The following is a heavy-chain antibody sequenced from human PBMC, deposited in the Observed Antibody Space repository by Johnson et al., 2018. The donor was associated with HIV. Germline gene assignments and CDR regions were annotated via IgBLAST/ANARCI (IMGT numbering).Heavy chain of an antibody. CDR3: ARGGSDVFDI. CDR2: ILSKTDGGTT. D-gene: IGHD3-16*01. CDR1: GFIFSDSW. Sequence: VQLVESGGGLVKPGGSLRLSCAASGFIFSDSWMHWVRQAPGKGLEWVGRILSKTDGGTTDYAAPVKGRFTISRDDSKNTLYLQMNSLRADDTAVYYCARGGSDVFDIWGRGTMVTVSS. V-gene: IGHV3-15*01. J-gene: IGHJ3*02.